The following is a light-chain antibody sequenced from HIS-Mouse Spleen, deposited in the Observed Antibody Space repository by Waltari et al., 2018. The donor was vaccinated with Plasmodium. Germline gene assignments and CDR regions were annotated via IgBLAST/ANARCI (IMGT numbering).Light chain of an antibody. J-gene: IGLJ2*01. CDR3: QAWDSSPYVV. CDR2: QDS. V-gene: IGLV3-1*01. Sequence: YELTQPPSVSVSPGQTASITCSGDKLGDKYACWYQQKPGQSPVLVIYQDSKRPSGIPERFSGSNSGNTATLTISGTQAMDEADYYCQAWDSSPYVVFGGGTKLTVL. CDR1: KLGDKY.